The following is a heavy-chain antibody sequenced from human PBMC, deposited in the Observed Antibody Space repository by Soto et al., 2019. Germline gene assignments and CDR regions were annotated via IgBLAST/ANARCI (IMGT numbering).Heavy chain of an antibody. CDR1: GGSISSSSYY. D-gene: IGHD6-13*01. Sequence: QLQLQESGPGLVKPSETLSLACTVSGGSISSSSYYWGWIRRPPGKGLEWIGSIYYSGSTYYNPSLRSRVTISVDTSKNQFSLKLSSVTAADTAVYYCARRGSSSWYGYWGQGTLVTVSS. CDR2: IYYSGST. V-gene: IGHV4-39*01. J-gene: IGHJ4*02. CDR3: ARRGSSSWYGY.